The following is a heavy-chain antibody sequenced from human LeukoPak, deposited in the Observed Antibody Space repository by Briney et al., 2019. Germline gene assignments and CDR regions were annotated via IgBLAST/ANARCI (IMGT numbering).Heavy chain of an antibody. D-gene: IGHD7-27*01. Sequence: PSETLSLTCAVSGYSISSGSYWGWIRQPPGKGLEWIGSIYHSGSTYYNPSLRSQVTISMDTSKNQFSLNLNSVTAADTAVYYCARDRAGDSFDIWGQGTMVTVSS. J-gene: IGHJ3*02. V-gene: IGHV4-38-2*02. CDR1: GYSISSGSY. CDR2: IYHSGST. CDR3: ARDRAGDSFDI.